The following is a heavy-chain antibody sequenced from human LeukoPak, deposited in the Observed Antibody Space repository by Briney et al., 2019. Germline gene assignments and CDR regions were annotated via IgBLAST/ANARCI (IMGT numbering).Heavy chain of an antibody. D-gene: IGHD3-22*01. J-gene: IGHJ4*02. V-gene: IGHV3-7*01. Sequence: GGSLGLSRAASGFTFSSYWMSWVRQAPGKGLEWVANIKQDGSEKFYVDSVKGRFTISRDNAKNSLYLQMNSLRAEDTAVYFCARDYYGSTGPLTYWGQGALVTVSS. CDR3: ARDYYGSTGPLTY. CDR1: GFTFSSYW. CDR2: IKQDGSEK.